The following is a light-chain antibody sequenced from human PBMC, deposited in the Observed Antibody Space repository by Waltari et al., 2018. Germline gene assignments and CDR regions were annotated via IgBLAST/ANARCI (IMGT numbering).Light chain of an antibody. CDR3: ASYAGSNNYV. V-gene: IGLV2-8*01. J-gene: IGLJ1*01. CDR2: EVP. CDR1: ISDIGGNNY. Sequence: QSALTQPPSASGSPGQSVTISCTGTISDIGGNNYVSWYKKHPGKAPKLFIYEVPQRPSRAPGRCSGSKSGNTASLTVSGLQTEVEADYYCASYAGSNNYVFGTGTKVTVL.